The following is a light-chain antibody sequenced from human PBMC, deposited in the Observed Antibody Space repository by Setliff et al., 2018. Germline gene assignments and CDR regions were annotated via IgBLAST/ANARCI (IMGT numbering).Light chain of an antibody. V-gene: IGLV2-8*01. CDR3: SSYAGSNHFV. Sequence: QSALAQPPSASGSPGQSVTISCTGTSNVVSGYNYVSWYQQHPGKAPQLMIYDVSKRPSGVPDRFSGSKSGNTASLTVSGLQAEDEADYYCSSYAGSNHFVFGTGTKVTVL. J-gene: IGLJ1*01. CDR2: DVS. CDR1: SNVVSGYNY.